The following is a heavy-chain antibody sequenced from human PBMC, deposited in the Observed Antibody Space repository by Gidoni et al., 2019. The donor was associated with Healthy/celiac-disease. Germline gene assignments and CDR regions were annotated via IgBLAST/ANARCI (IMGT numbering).Heavy chain of an antibody. J-gene: IGHJ4*02. CDR3: ARDDFDYDSSGYNDFDY. D-gene: IGHD3-22*01. Sequence: EVQLVESGGGLVQPGGSLRLSCAASGFTFSSYSMNWVRQAPGKGLEWVSYISSSSSTIYYADSVKGRFTISRDNAKNSLYLQMNSLRDEDTAVYYCARDDFDYDSSGYNDFDYWGQGTLVTVSS. CDR2: ISSSSSTI. CDR1: GFTFSSYS. V-gene: IGHV3-48*02.